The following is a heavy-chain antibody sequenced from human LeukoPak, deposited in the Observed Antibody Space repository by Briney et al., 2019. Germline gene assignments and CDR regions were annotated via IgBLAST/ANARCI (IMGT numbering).Heavy chain of an antibody. J-gene: IGHJ5*02. D-gene: IGHD3-10*01. CDR3: ARDSGTTGEVRFDP. CDR2: LYGSGST. CDR1: GGSISSY. Sequence: PSETLSLTCTVSGGSISSYWSWIRRPAGKGLGGIGRLYGSGSTNYNPSLKSRVTMSLDTSKNQFSLKLSSVTAADTAVYYCARDSGTTGEVRFDPWGQGTLVTVSS. V-gene: IGHV4-4*07.